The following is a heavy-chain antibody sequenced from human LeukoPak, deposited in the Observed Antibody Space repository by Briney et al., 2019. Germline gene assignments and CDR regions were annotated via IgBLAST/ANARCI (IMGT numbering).Heavy chain of an antibody. Sequence: GGSLRLSCATSGFTFSSYSMTWVRQAPGKGLDWVSSINSYSSDIYYADSVKGRSTISRDNAKNSLYLQMNSLRAEDTAVYYCARELLTEQWLVLLGYYYYYMDVWGKGTTVTVSS. CDR2: INSYSSDI. J-gene: IGHJ6*03. CDR1: GFTFSSYS. CDR3: ARELLTEQWLVLLGYYYYYMDV. D-gene: IGHD6-19*01. V-gene: IGHV3-21*01.